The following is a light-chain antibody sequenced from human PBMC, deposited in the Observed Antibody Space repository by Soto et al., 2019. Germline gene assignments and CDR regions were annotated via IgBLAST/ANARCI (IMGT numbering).Light chain of an antibody. CDR3: QQRSNSAHP. V-gene: IGKV3-11*01. Sequence: EIVLTQSPATLSLSPGERATLSCRASQSVSSYLAWYQQKPGQAPRLLIYDASNRATGIPARFSGSGSGTDFTLTISSLEPEDFPVYYFQQRSNSAHPFGGRTKLEIK. CDR2: DAS. CDR1: QSVSSY. J-gene: IGKJ4*01.